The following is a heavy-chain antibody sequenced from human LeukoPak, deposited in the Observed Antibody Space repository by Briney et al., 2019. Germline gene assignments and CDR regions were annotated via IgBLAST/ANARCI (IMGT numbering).Heavy chain of an antibody. CDR1: GFTFSSYE. Sequence: GGSLRLSCAASGFTFSSYEMNWVRQAPGKGLEWVSYISSSGSTIYYADSVKGRFTISRDNSKNTLYLQMNSLRAEDTAVYYCARVSTMVRGVITWGQGTLVTVSS. V-gene: IGHV3-48*03. J-gene: IGHJ5*02. CDR3: ARVSTMVRGVIT. CDR2: ISSSGSTI. D-gene: IGHD3-10*01.